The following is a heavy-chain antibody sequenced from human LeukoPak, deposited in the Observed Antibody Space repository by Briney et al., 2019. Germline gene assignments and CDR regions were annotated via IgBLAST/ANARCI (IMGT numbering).Heavy chain of an antibody. CDR2: INHSGST. Sequence: SETLSLTRAVYGGSFSGYYWSWIRQPPGKGLEWIGEINHSGSTNYNPSLKSRVTISVDTSKNQFSLKLTSVTAADTAVYYCARSQARLGWFDPWGQGALVTVSS. CDR3: ARSQARLGWFDP. D-gene: IGHD6-19*01. J-gene: IGHJ5*02. CDR1: GGSFSGYY. V-gene: IGHV4-34*01.